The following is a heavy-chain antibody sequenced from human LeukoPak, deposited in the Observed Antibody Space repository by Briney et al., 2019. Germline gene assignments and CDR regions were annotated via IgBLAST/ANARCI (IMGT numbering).Heavy chain of an antibody. V-gene: IGHV1-18*01. Sequence: ASVRVSCKASGYTSTSYGISWVRQAPGQGLEWMGWISAYNGNTNYAQKLQGRVTMTTDTSTSTAYMELRSLRSDDTAVYYCARVLRVLTTTWFDPWGQGTLVTVSS. CDR1: GYTSTSYG. CDR3: ARVLRVLTTTWFDP. CDR2: ISAYNGNT. J-gene: IGHJ5*02. D-gene: IGHD1-26*01.